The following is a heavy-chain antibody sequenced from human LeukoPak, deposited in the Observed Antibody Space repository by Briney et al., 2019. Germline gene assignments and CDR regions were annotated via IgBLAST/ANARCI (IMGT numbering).Heavy chain of an antibody. J-gene: IGHJ4*02. D-gene: IGHD2-8*02. CDR3: SRHCSGENCYAGPLDF. V-gene: IGHV3-53*01. Sequence: GGSLRLSCVASAFSDKSNYMSWVRQAPGKGLEWVSVSYSDGSTYYEDSVKGRFTVSSDVSKNTLYLQMNNLRGEDTAVYCASRHCSGENCYAGPLDFWGQGIQVTVSS. CDR2: SYSDGST. CDR1: AFSDKSNY.